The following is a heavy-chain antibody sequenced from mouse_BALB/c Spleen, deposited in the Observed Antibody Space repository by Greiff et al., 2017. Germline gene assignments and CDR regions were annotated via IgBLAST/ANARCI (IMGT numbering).Heavy chain of an antibody. Sequence: VQLKESGGDLVKPGGSLKLSCAASGFTFSSYGMSWVRQTPDKRLEWVATISSGGSYTYYPDSVKGRFTISRDNAKNTLYLQMSSLKSEDTAMYYCARLKLGRDAMDYWGQGTSVTVSS. CDR1: GFTFSSYG. V-gene: IGHV5-6*01. CDR2: ISSGGSYT. J-gene: IGHJ4*01. D-gene: IGHD4-1*01. CDR3: ARLKLGRDAMDY.